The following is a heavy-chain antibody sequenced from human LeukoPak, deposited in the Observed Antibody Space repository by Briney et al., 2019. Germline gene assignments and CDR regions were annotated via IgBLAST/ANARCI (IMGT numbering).Heavy chain of an antibody. J-gene: IGHJ3*02. CDR3: AKKSVGTSQGGAFDI. V-gene: IGHV1-69*01. CDR1: GDTFSSYA. Sequence: ASVKVSCKASGDTFSSYAISWVRQAPGQGLEWMGGIIPSFGTAKYAQKFQGRVTITADESTSTAYMELGSLRSEDTAVYYCAKKSVGTSQGGAFDIWGQGTMVTVSS. CDR2: IIPSFGTA. D-gene: IGHD1-26*01.